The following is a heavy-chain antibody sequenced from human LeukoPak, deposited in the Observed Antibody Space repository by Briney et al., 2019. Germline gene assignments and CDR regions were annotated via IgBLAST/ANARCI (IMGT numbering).Heavy chain of an antibody. V-gene: IGHV4-39*01. D-gene: IGHD3-3*01. J-gene: IGHJ5*02. CDR3: ARHVRGVVDNWLDP. Sequence: PSETPSLTCTVSGGSISSSSYYWGWIRQPPGKGLEWIGSIYYSGSTYYNPSLKSRVTISVDTSKNQFSLKLSSVTAADTAVYYCARHVRGVVDNWLDPWGQGTLVTVSS. CDR2: IYYSGST. CDR1: GGSISSSSYY.